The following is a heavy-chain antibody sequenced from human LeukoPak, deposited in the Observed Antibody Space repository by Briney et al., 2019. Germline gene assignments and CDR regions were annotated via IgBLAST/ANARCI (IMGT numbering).Heavy chain of an antibody. CDR2: IYPGDSDT. CDR3: ARNSHSNGMDV. CDR1: RYTFTTYW. D-gene: IGHD2-15*01. Sequence: GESLPISCQGSRYTFTTYWIGWLRQMTGEGLEWMGIIYPGDSDTTYSPSFQGQVTFSADKSISTAYLQWRSLKASDTAMYYCARNSHSNGMDVWGQGTTVTVSS. J-gene: IGHJ6*02. V-gene: IGHV5-51*01.